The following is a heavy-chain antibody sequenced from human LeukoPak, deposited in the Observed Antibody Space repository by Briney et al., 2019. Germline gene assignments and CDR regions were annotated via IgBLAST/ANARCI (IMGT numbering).Heavy chain of an antibody. Sequence: PGGSLRLSCAASGFTFSSYGMHWVRQAPGKGLEWVALISYDGSYKYYGDSVKGRFTISRDNSKNTLYLQMNSLRAEDTAVYYCVTNSGNDAYMDVWGKGTTVTVSS. J-gene: IGHJ6*03. D-gene: IGHD5-12*01. CDR1: GFTFSSYG. CDR2: ISYDGSYK. V-gene: IGHV3-30*19. CDR3: VTNSGNDAYMDV.